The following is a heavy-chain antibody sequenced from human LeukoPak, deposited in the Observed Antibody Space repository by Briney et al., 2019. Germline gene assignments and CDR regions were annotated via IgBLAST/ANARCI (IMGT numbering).Heavy chain of an antibody. CDR2: INHSGST. V-gene: IGHV4-34*01. Sequence: PSETQSLTCAVYGGSFSGYYWSWIRQPPGKGLEWIGEINHSGSTNYNPSLKSRVTISVDTSKNQFSLKLSSVTAADTAVYYCARRGQEARTSPFDYWGQGTLVTVSS. CDR3: ARRGQEARTSPFDY. J-gene: IGHJ4*02. CDR1: GGSFSGYY. D-gene: IGHD6-6*01.